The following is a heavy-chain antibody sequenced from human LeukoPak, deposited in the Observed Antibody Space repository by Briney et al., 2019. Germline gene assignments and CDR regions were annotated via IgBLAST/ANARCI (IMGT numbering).Heavy chain of an antibody. CDR3: ARELEMATIYSYFDY. J-gene: IGHJ4*02. CDR2: TYYRSKWYA. V-gene: IGHV6-1*01. Sequence: SQTLSLTCAISGDSVSSNSAAWNWIRQSPSRGLEWLGRTYYRSKWYADYAVSVQGRITINPDTPKNHFSLQLNSVTPEDTAVYYCARELEMATIYSYFDYWGQGTLVTVSS. D-gene: IGHD5-24*01. CDR1: GDSVSSNSAA.